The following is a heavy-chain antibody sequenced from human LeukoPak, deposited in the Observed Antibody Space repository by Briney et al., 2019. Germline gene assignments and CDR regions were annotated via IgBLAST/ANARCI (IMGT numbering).Heavy chain of an antibody. D-gene: IGHD3-10*01. CDR2: PSYDGSNE. J-gene: IGHJ4*02. CDR1: GFSLTNYA. Sequence: GGSLRLSCSVSGFSLTNYAMHWVRQAPGKGLEWVAVPSYDGSNEDYADSVKGRFTISRDNSRNTLYLQLNSLRAEDTAVYYCAKGYSRGFGELLASCNWGQGTLVTVSS. V-gene: IGHV3-30*07. CDR3: AKGYSRGFGELLASCN.